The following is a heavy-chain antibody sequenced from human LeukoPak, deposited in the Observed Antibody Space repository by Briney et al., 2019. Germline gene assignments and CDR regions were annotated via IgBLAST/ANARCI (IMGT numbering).Heavy chain of an antibody. CDR2: IKSDGGTT. CDR1: GFIFSSYW. J-gene: IGHJ4*02. D-gene: IGHD4-17*01. Sequence: GGSLRLSCAASGFIFSSYWMSWVRQAPGKGLEWIGRIKSDGGTTDYAAPVKGRFTISRDDSKNTLYLQMNSLKAEDTAVYYCTTDLGDYGDYVRCWGQGTLVTVSS. CDR3: TTDLGDYGDYVRC. V-gene: IGHV3-15*01.